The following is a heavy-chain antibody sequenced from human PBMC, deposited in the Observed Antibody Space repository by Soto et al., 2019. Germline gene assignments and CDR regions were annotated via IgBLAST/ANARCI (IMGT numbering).Heavy chain of an antibody. J-gene: IGHJ5*02. D-gene: IGHD3-3*01. CDR1: GFTFGGYA. Sequence: PGGTLRLSCTASGFTFGGYAMSWFRQAPGKGLEWVGFIRSKAYGGTTEYAASVKGRFTISRDDSKSIAYLQMNSLKTEDTAVYYCSRLGYDFRSGYQNWSDPWGQGTLVSVSS. V-gene: IGHV3-49*03. CDR3: SRLGYDFRSGYQNWSDP. CDR2: IRSKAYGGTT.